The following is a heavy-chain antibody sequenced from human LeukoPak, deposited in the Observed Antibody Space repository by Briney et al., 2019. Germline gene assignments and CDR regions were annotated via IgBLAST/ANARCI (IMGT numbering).Heavy chain of an antibody. V-gene: IGHV4-59*11. CDR1: GVSISSHY. Sequence: SETLSLTCTGAGVSISSHYWGWIRQPPGKGLEWIGYIYYGGSTNYNPSLKSRVTISVETSKNQFSLKLSSVTAADTAVYYCARDREHYDFWSGPPDYYYYYMDVWGKGTTVTVSS. CDR2: IYYGGST. J-gene: IGHJ6*03. CDR3: ARDREHYDFWSGPPDYYYYYMDV. D-gene: IGHD3-3*01.